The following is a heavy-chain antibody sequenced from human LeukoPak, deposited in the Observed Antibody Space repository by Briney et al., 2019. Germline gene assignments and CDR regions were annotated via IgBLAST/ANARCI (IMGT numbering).Heavy chain of an antibody. CDR3: ATILRFLASNWFDP. J-gene: IGHJ5*02. CDR2: ISGSGGST. CDR1: EFTFSDYY. D-gene: IGHD3-3*01. Sequence: GGSLRLSCAASEFTFSDYYMNWIRQAPGKGLEWVSAISGSGGSTYYADSVKGRFTISRDNSKNTLYLQMNSLRAEDTAVYYCATILRFLASNWFDPWGQGTLVTVSS. V-gene: IGHV3-23*01.